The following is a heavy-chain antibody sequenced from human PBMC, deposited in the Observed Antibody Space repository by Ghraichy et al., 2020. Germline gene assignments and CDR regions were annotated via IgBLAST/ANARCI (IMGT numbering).Heavy chain of an antibody. J-gene: IGHJ6*02. CDR2: ISKSSDYI. D-gene: IGHD2/OR15-2a*01. CDR1: GFTFSTYT. Sequence: ETLSLTCAASGFTFSTYTMNWVRQAPGKGLEWVSSISKSSDYIYYRDPVKGRFTISRDNAENSLYLQMNGLRVEDTAVYYFARSLGFCNSVSCDDYYYGVDVWVQGSTVTVSS. CDR3: ARSLGFCNSVSCDDYYYGVDV. V-gene: IGHV3-21*01.